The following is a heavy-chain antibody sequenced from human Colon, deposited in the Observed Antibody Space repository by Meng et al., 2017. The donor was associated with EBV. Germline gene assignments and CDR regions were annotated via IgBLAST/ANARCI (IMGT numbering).Heavy chain of an antibody. CDR2: ISPNGVDK. Sequence: QVVESWVGVDQPGMSLILSFAASGFSLSNYCFHWVRQAPGKSLEWVGFISPNGVDKFYGDSVRGRTTLSRDISKNTLYLQMNILRPEDTAVYYCAKDQGYSFSSPWGQGTLVTVSS. J-gene: IGHJ5*02. CDR1: GFSLSNYC. D-gene: IGHD5-18*01. V-gene: IGHV3-30*18. CDR3: AKDQGYSFSSP.